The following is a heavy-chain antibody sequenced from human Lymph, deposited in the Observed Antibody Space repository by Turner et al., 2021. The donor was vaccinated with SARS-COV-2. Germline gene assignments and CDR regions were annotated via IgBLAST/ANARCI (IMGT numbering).Heavy chain of an antibody. Sequence: EVQLLESGGGLIQPGGSLSLSCAASGFIVSRNYMSWVRQAPGKGLEWVSISYSGGSTYYADSVKVRFTISRDNSKNTLYLQMNSLRAEDTAVYYCARVLPYGDYFDYWGQGTLVTVSS. D-gene: IGHD4-17*01. J-gene: IGHJ4*02. CDR3: ARVLPYGDYFDY. V-gene: IGHV3-53*01. CDR2: SYSGGST. CDR1: GFIVSRNY.